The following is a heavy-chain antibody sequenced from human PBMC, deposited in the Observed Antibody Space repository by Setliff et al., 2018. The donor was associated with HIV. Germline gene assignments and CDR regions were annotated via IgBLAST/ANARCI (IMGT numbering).Heavy chain of an antibody. CDR3: ARKEYQLLHAFDI. J-gene: IGHJ3*02. D-gene: IGHD2-2*01. Sequence: SVKVSCKSSGVTFDNYPINWVRQAPGQGLEWMGGIIPVLDMPHYAQKFQGRVTMTADKSTNTAYMEVTSLRSEDTAVYYCARKEYQLLHAFDIWGQGTMVTVSS. CDR1: GVTFDNYP. V-gene: IGHV1-69*10. CDR2: IIPVLDMP.